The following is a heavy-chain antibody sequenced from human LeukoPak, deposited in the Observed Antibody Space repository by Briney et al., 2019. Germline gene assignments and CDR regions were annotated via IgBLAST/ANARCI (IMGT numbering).Heavy chain of an antibody. CDR2: ISYIGST. CDR1: GGSISSHY. CDR3: ARDPGDTDWYNFDF. J-gene: IGHJ4*02. D-gene: IGHD3-9*01. Sequence: PSETLSLTCTVSGGSISSHYWTWIRQPPGKGLEWIGYISYIGSTNYNPSYKSRVTVSLEMSKNQFSLSLSSVTAADTAVYYCARDPGDTDWYNFDFWGQGILVTVSS. V-gene: IGHV4-59*11.